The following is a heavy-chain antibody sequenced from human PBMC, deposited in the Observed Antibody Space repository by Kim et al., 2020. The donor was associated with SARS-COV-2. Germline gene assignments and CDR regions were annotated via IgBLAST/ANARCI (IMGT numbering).Heavy chain of an antibody. CDR3: ARYVRNWDFDL. J-gene: IGHJ2*01. D-gene: IGHD3-10*02. V-gene: IGHV4-39*01. Sequence: ETLSLTCTVSGGSITSSSYYWAWIRQPPGKGLECIGNIYYSGSAYYNPSLKSRVTISVDTSKNQFSLKLTSVTAADTAVYYCARYVRNWDFDLWGRGT. CDR2: IYYSGSA. CDR1: GGSITSSSYY.